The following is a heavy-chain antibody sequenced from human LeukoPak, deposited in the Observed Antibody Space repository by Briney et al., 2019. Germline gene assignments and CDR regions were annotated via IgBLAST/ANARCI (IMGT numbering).Heavy chain of an antibody. J-gene: IGHJ5*02. V-gene: IGHV3-23*01. CDR3: ARDRGSSSWYKHNWFDP. CDR1: GFTFSSYA. D-gene: IGHD6-13*01. Sequence: GGSLRLSCAASGFTFSSYAMSWVRQAPGKGLEWVSAISGSGGSTYYADSVEGRFTISRDNSKNTLYLQMNSLRAEDTAVYYCARDRGSSSWYKHNWFDPWGQGTLVTVSS. CDR2: ISGSGGST.